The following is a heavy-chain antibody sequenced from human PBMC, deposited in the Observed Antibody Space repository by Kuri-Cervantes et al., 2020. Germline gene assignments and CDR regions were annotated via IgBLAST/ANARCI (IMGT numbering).Heavy chain of an antibody. CDR3: ASWLDSYYYYGMDV. J-gene: IGHJ6*02. Sequence: SETLSLTCTVSGGSISSYYWSWIRQPPGKGLEWIGEINHSGSTNYNPSLKSRVTISVDTSKNQFSLKLSSVTAADTAVYYCASWLDSYYYYGMDVWGQGTTVTVS. CDR1: GGSISSYY. D-gene: IGHD6-19*01. CDR2: INHSGST. V-gene: IGHV4-34*01.